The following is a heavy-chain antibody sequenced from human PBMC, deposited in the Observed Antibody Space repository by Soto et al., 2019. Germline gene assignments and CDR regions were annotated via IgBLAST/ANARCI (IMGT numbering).Heavy chain of an antibody. CDR2: ISGSGGST. V-gene: IGHV3-23*01. CDR3: AKDHNRDCSSTSCGNY. D-gene: IGHD2-2*01. CDR1: GFTFSSYA. J-gene: IGHJ4*02. Sequence: PGGSLRLSCAASGFTFSSYAMSWVRQAPGKGLEWVSAISGSGGSTYYADSVKGRFTISRDNSKNTLYLQMNSLRAEDTAVYYCAKDHNRDCSSTSCGNYWGQGTLVTVSS.